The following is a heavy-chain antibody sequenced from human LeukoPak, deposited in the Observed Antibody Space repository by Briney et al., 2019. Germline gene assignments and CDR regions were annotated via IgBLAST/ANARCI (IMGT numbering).Heavy chain of an antibody. CDR2: ISGSGGST. D-gene: IGHD2-2*01. Sequence: GGSLRLSCAASGFTFSSYAMSWVRQAPGKGLEWVSAISGSGGSTYYADSVKGRFTISRDNSKNTPYLQMNSLRAEDTAVYYCAKATRSLPAAIDYWGQGTLVTVSS. V-gene: IGHV3-23*01. CDR1: GFTFSSYA. CDR3: AKATRSLPAAIDY. J-gene: IGHJ4*02.